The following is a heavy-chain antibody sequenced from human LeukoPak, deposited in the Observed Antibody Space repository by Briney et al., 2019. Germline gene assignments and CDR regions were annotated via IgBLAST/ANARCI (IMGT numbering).Heavy chain of an antibody. CDR2: ISHSGST. J-gene: IGHJ5*02. CDR3: ATDYTTVTYNWFDP. Sequence: GLEWIGEISHSGSTNYSPSLKSRVTISVDTSKNQFSLKLSSVTAADTAVYYCATDYTTVTYNWFDPWGQGTLVTVSS. V-gene: IGHV4-34*01. D-gene: IGHD4-17*01.